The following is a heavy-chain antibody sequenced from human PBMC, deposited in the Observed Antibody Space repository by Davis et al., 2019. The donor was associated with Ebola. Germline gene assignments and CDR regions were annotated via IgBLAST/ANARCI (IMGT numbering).Heavy chain of an antibody. CDR1: GGSFSGYY. V-gene: IGHV4-34*01. D-gene: IGHD3-3*01. CDR3: AKDTGDDFWSGYYGY. J-gene: IGHJ4*02. Sequence: MPSETLSLTCAVYGGSFSGYYWSWIRQPPGKGLEWIGEINHSGSTNYNPSLKSRVTISVDTSKNQFSLKLSSVTAADTAVYYCAKDTGDDFWSGYYGYWGQGTLVTVSS. CDR2: INHSGST.